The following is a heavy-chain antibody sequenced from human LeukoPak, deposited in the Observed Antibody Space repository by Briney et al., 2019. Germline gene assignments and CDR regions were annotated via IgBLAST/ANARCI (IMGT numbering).Heavy chain of an antibody. CDR3: ARLNDILTGPFDY. V-gene: IGHV5-51*01. Sequence: GESLKISCKGSGSSFTSFWIGWVRQMPGKGLEWMGNIDPSDSDTRHSPSFQGQVTISVDKSISTAYLQWSSLKASDTAIYYCARLNDILTGPFDYWGQGTLVTVSS. D-gene: IGHD3-9*01. CDR1: GSSFTSFW. J-gene: IGHJ4*02. CDR2: IDPSDSDT.